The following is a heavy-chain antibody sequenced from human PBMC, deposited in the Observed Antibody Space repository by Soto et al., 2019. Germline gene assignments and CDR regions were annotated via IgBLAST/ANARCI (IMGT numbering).Heavy chain of an antibody. Sequence: EVQLVESGGGLVQPGGSLRLSCAASGFTFSRSWRTWIRQAPGMGLEWVANIKQDGTEKYYVDSVKGRFTISRDNAKKSLYLQMNSLRAEDTAVYYCASGGRGWFDPWGQGTLVTVSS. CDR2: IKQDGTEK. CDR1: GFTFSRSW. V-gene: IGHV3-7*03. D-gene: IGHD2-15*01. CDR3: ASGGRGWFDP. J-gene: IGHJ5*02.